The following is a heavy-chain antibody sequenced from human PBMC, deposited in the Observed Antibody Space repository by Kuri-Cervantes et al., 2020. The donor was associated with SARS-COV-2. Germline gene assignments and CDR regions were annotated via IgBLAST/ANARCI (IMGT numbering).Heavy chain of an antibody. J-gene: IGHJ4*02. CDR3: AKSLAYCGRGCYWAFDY. CDR1: GFMFMNYD. D-gene: IGHD2-21*02. CDR2: ISGSGTGT. V-gene: IGHV3-23*01. Sequence: GGSLRLFCKGSGFMFMNYDMGWVRQAPGRGLEWVSIISGSGTGTYFADSVKGRFTMSRDNYKNTVFLQMNSLTADDTAVYYCAKSLAYCGRGCYWAFDYWGQGALVTVSS.